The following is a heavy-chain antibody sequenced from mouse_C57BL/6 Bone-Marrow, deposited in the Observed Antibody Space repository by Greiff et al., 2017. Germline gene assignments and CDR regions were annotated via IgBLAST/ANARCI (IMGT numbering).Heavy chain of an antibody. V-gene: IGHV1-22*01. CDR3: ARHSTYSCYFDY. CDR2: INPNNGGT. CDR1: GYTFTDYN. D-gene: IGHD5-1*01. Sequence: VQLQQSGPELVKPGASVKMSCKASGYTFTDYNMHWVKQSHGKSLEWIGYINPNNGGTSYNQKFKGKATLTVNKSSSTAYMELRSLTSEDSAVYYCARHSTYSCYFDYWGQGTTLTVSS. J-gene: IGHJ2*01.